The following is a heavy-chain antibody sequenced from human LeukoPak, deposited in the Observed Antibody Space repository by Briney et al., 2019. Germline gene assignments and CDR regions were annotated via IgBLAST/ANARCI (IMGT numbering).Heavy chain of an antibody. J-gene: IGHJ3*02. Sequence: TGGSLRLSCAASTFSISIYSMNWVRQAPGKGLEWVSSISGSSRSIYYADSMKGRFTISRDNAKNSLYLQMNSLRAEDTAVYYCAREGGDKLLEGFDIWGQGTMVTVSS. CDR2: ISGSSRSI. V-gene: IGHV3-21*01. D-gene: IGHD2-21*01. CDR3: AREGGDKLLEGFDI. CDR1: TFSISIYS.